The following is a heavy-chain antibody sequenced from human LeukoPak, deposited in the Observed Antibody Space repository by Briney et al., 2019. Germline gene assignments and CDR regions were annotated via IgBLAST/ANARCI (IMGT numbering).Heavy chain of an antibody. CDR1: GYSFTTFG. V-gene: IGHV1-18*01. Sequence: GASVKVSCKASGYSFTTFGISWVRQAPGQGLEWMGWISANNGNTNYAQKLQGRVTMTTDTSTSTAYMELRSLRSDDTAVYYCARVKPGFGELLSGSFDYWGQGTLVTVSS. CDR2: ISANNGNT. CDR3: ARVKPGFGELLSGSFDY. D-gene: IGHD3-10*01. J-gene: IGHJ4*02.